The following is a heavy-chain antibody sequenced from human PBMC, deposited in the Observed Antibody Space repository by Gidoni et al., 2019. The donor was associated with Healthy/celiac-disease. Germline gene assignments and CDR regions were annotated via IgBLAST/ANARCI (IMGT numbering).Heavy chain of an antibody. CDR2: ISYDGSNK. Sequence: QVQLVESGGGVVQPGRSLRLSCAASGFTFSSYGMHWVRQAPGKGLEWVAVISYDGSNKYYADSVKGRFTISRDNSKNTLYLQMNSLRAEDTAVYYCAKDRENDYGDYYFDYWGQGTLVTVSS. CDR1: GFTFSSYG. V-gene: IGHV3-30*18. D-gene: IGHD4-17*01. J-gene: IGHJ4*02. CDR3: AKDRENDYGDYYFDY.